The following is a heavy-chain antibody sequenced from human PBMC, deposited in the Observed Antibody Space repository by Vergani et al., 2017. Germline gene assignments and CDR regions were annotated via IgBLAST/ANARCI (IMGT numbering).Heavy chain of an antibody. V-gene: IGHV5-51*01. J-gene: IGHJ4*02. CDR2: IYPADSDT. CDR1: EYSFGNYW. CDR3: ARHTTYTDS. Sequence: EVELAQSGPEMRKPGESLKISCKGSEYSFGNYWICWVRQMPGKGLEWMGIIYPADSDTRYSPSFQGQVTISADKSISTAFLQWDSLKASDTALYYCARHTTYTDSWGQGTLVTVSS. D-gene: IGHD1-1*01.